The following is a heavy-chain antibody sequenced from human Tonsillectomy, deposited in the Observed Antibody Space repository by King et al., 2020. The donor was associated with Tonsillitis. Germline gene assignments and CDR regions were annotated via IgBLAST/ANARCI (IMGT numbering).Heavy chain of an antibody. Sequence: VQLVESGGGVVQPGRSLRLSCAASGFTFSSYAMHWVRQAPGKGLEWVAVISYGGSNKYYADSVKGRFTISRDNSKNTLYLQMNSLRAEDTAVYYCARVIAAAGTAFDYWGQGTLVTVSS. V-gene: IGHV3-30*04. D-gene: IGHD6-13*01. J-gene: IGHJ4*02. CDR1: GFTFSSYA. CDR3: ARVIAAAGTAFDY. CDR2: ISYGGSNK.